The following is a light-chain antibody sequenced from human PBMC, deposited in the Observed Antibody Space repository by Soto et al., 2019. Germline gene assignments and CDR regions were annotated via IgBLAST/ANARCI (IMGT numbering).Light chain of an antibody. CDR1: SSDVGAYNY. Sequence: QSALTQPASVSGSPGQSITISCTGTSSDVGAYNYVSWYQQHPGKAPKLMIYDVINRPSGVSNRFSGSKSGNTASLTISGLQAEDEADYYCSSYTTSSTLVFGGGTKLTVL. CDR3: SSYTTSSTLV. CDR2: DVI. J-gene: IGLJ2*01. V-gene: IGLV2-14*01.